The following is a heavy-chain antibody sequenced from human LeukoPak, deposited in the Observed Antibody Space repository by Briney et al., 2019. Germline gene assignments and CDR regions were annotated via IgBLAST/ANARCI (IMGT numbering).Heavy chain of an antibody. CDR3: ARAYSSSWAGSFDY. J-gene: IGHJ4*02. CDR1: GFTFDDYG. D-gene: IGHD6-13*01. Sequence: GGSLRLSCAASGFTFDDYGMSWVRQAPGKGLEWVSGINWNGGSTGYADSVKGRFTISRDNAKNSLYLQMNSLRAEDTALYYCARAYSSSWAGSFDYWGQGTLVTVSS. CDR2: INWNGGST. V-gene: IGHV3-20*04.